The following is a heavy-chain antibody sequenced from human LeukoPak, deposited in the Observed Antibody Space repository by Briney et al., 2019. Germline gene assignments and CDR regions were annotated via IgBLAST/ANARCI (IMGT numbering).Heavy chain of an antibody. D-gene: IGHD2-15*01. CDR3: ARGNSPEGSGAEYFQH. J-gene: IGHJ1*01. Sequence: PGGSLRLSCAASGFTFSSYAMHWVRQAPGKGLEYVSAISSNGGSTYYANSVKGRFTISRDNSKNTLYLQMGSLRAEDMAVYYCARGNSPEGSGAEYFQHWGQGTLVTVSS. CDR1: GFTFSSYA. V-gene: IGHV3-64*01. CDR2: ISSNGGST.